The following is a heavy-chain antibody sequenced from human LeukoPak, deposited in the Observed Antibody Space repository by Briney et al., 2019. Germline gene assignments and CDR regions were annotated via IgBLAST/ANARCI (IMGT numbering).Heavy chain of an antibody. V-gene: IGHV4-61*02. CDR1: GCSISSSNYY. CDR2: IYTSGST. CDR3: ARAVWGYSYSTYYYYMDV. D-gene: IGHD5-18*01. Sequence: SETLSLPCTVSGCSISSSNYYWSWIRQPPGQGLEWIWRIYTSGSTNYNPSLKSRVTISVDTSKNQFSLKLSSVTAADTAVYYCARAVWGYSYSTYYYYMDVWGKGTTVTVSS. J-gene: IGHJ6*03.